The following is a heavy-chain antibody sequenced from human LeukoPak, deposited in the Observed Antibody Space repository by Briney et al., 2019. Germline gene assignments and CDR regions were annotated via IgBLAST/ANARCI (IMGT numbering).Heavy chain of an antibody. CDR3: ARGRHSRSWDTLGIYNWFDP. D-gene: IGHD6-13*01. V-gene: IGHV1-18*01. J-gene: IGHJ5*02. Sequence: ASVKVSCRASGYTFTNYGISWVRQAPGQGLEWMGWINTYNGNTDYTQNLQGRVTMTADTSTDTAYMELTSLRSDDTAVYYCARGRHSRSWDTLGIYNWFDPWGQGTLVTVSS. CDR1: GYTFTNYG. CDR2: INTYNGNT.